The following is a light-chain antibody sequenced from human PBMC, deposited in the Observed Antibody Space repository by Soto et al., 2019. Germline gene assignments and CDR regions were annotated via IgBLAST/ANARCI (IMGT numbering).Light chain of an antibody. Sequence: QLVLTQSPSASASLGASVKLTCTLSSGHSSYAIAWHQQQPEKGPRYLMKLDSDGSHTKGDAIPDRFSGSSSGAERYLTTSSLQSEDEADYYCQTWGTGIHVVFGGGTKGTVL. V-gene: IGLV4-69*01. CDR1: SGHSSYA. J-gene: IGLJ2*01. CDR2: LDSDGSH. CDR3: QTWGTGIHVV.